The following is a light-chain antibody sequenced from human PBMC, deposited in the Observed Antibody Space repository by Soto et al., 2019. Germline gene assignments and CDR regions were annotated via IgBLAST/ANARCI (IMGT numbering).Light chain of an antibody. V-gene: IGKV1-9*01. CDR1: QGISSF. CDR3: QHLNSYPRALA. J-gene: IGKJ4*01. CDR2: AAS. Sequence: DIQLTQSPSFLSASVGDRVTITCRASQGISSFLAWYQQKLGQAPKLLIYAASTLESGVSLRFSGSGSGTDFTLTISSLQPEDFATYYCQHLNSYPRALAFGGGTKVDI.